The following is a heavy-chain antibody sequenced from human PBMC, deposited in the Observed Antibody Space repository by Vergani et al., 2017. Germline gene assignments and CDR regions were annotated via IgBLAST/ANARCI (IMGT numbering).Heavy chain of an antibody. D-gene: IGHD3-22*01. Sequence: EVQLVQSGAEVKKPGESLKISCKGSAYSFTNYWIGWVRQMPGKGLEWMGIIHPGDSDTRYSPSFQGHVTISADKSISTAYLQWSSLKASDTAMYYCARVGWSYYDSSGYYYAPGGWFDPWGQGTLVTVSS. V-gene: IGHV5-51*01. CDR3: ARVGWSYYDSSGYYYAPGGWFDP. J-gene: IGHJ5*02. CDR1: AYSFTNYW. CDR2: IHPGDSDT.